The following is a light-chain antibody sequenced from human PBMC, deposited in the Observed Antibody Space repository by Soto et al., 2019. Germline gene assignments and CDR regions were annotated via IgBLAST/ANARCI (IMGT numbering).Light chain of an antibody. J-gene: IGLJ2*01. CDR2: DAN. CDR1: SSDVGGYNY. Sequence: QSVLTQPASVSGSPGQSITISCTGTSSDVGGYNYVSWYQQHPGKAPKLMIYDANNRPSGVSNRFSGSKSGNTASLTISGLQAEDEADYYCSSYTSSSTLVVFGGGTKVTVL. CDR3: SSYTSSSTLVV. V-gene: IGLV2-14*01.